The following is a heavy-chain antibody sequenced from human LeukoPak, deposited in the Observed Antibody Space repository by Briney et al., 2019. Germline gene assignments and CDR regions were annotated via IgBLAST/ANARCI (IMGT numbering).Heavy chain of an antibody. Sequence: PSETLSLTCAVYGGSFSGYYWSWIRQPPGKGLEWIGEINHSGSTNYNPSLKSRVTISVDTSKNQFSLKLSSVTAADTAVYYCARSDPLLSEGNDAFPYYFDYWGQGTLVTVSS. J-gene: IGHJ4*02. CDR3: ARSDPLLSEGNDAFPYYFDY. CDR2: INHSGST. D-gene: IGHD1-1*01. V-gene: IGHV4-34*01. CDR1: GGSFSGYY.